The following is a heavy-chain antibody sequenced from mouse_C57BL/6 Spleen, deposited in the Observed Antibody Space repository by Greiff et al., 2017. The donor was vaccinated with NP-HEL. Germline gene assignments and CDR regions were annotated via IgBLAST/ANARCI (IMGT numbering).Heavy chain of an antibody. J-gene: IGHJ2*01. V-gene: IGHV5-16*01. CDR1: GFTFSDYY. CDR2: INYDGSST. CDR3: ARGDYFDY. Sequence: VQLKESEGGLVQPGSSMKLSCTASGFTFSDYYMAWVRQVPEKGLEWVANINYDGSSTYYLDSLKSRCIISRDNAKNILYLQMSSLKSEDTATYYCARGDYFDYWGQGTTLTVSS.